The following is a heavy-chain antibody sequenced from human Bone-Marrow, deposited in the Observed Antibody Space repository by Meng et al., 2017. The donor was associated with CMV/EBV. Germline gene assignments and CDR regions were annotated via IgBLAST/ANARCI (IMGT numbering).Heavy chain of an antibody. D-gene: IGHD2-2*01. V-gene: IGHV1-18*01. CDR2: ISAYNGNT. Sequence: ASVKVSCKASGYTFTSYGISWVRQAPGQGLEWMGWISAYNGNTNYAQKLQGRVTMTTDTSTSTAYMELRSLRSDDTAVYYCARDRIVVVPAATNWFDPWGQGTLVTVSS. CDR3: ARDRIVVVPAATNWFDP. CDR1: GYTFTSYG. J-gene: IGHJ5*02.